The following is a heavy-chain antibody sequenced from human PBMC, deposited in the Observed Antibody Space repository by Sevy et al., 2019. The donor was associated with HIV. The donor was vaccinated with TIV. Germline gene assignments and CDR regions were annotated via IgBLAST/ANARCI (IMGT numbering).Heavy chain of an antibody. CDR1: GGSISSSSYY. CDR3: AGQSGDYGSGNWFDP. V-gene: IGHV4-39*01. J-gene: IGHJ5*02. Sequence: SETLSLTCTVSGGSISSSSYYWGWIRQPPGKGLEWIGSIYYSGSTYYNPSLKSRVTISVATSKNQFSLKLSSVTAADTAGYYCAGQSGDYGSGNWFDPWGQGTLVTVSS. CDR2: IYYSGST. D-gene: IGHD3-10*01.